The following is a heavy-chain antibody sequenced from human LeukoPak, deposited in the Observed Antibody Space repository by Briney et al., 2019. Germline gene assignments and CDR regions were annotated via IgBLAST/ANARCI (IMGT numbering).Heavy chain of an antibody. V-gene: IGHV3-21*01. CDR3: ARGLFGEDIVVVVSAY. J-gene: IGHJ4*02. Sequence: GGSLRLSCAASGFTFSSYSMNWVRQAPGKGLEWVSSISSSSSYIYYADSVKGRFTISRDNAKNSLYLQMNSLRAEDTAVYYCARGLFGEDIVVVVSAYWGQGTLVTVSS. CDR1: GFTFSSYS. CDR2: ISSSSSYI. D-gene: IGHD2-15*01.